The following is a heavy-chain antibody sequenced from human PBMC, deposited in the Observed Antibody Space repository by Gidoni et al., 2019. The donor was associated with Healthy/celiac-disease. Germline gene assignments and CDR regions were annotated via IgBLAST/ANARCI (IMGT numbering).Heavy chain of an antibody. D-gene: IGHD3-10*01. CDR3: ARDETYYYGSGSYNAFDI. Sequence: QVQLQESGPGLVKPSQTLSLTCTVSGGSISIGGYYWSWIRQHPGKGLEWIGYIYYSGSTYYNPSLKSRVTISVDTSKNQFSLKLSSVTAADTAVYYCARDETYYYGSGSYNAFDIWGQGTMVTVSS. CDR1: GGSISIGGYY. CDR2: IYYSGST. J-gene: IGHJ3*02. V-gene: IGHV4-31*03.